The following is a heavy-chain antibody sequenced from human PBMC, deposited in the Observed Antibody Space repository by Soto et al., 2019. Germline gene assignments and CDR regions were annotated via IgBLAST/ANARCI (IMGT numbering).Heavy chain of an antibody. V-gene: IGHV1-18*04. D-gene: IGHD2-15*01. J-gene: IGHJ4*02. CDR2: ISAYNGNT. CDR1: GYTFTSYG. Sequence: ASVKVSCKASGYTFTSYGISRVRQAPGQGLEWMGWISAYNGNTNYAQKLQGRVTMTTDTSTSTAYMELRSLRSDDTAVYYCARDVQNGGTTEFDYWGQGTLVTVSS. CDR3: ARDVQNGGTTEFDY.